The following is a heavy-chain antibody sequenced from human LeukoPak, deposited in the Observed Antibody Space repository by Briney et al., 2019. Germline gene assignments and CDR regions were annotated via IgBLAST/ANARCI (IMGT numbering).Heavy chain of an antibody. CDR2: ISWHGSTT. D-gene: IGHD3-22*01. CDR1: GFTFDDYT. CDR3: AKDIGDSVGYNYFDS. Sequence: GGSLRLSCAASGFTFDDYTMHWVRQAPGKGLEWVSLISWHGSTTKYADSVKGRFTVSRDNLKNSLSLQMNSLGPEDTALYYCAKDIGDSVGYNYFDSWGQGTLVTVSS. V-gene: IGHV3-43*01. J-gene: IGHJ4*02.